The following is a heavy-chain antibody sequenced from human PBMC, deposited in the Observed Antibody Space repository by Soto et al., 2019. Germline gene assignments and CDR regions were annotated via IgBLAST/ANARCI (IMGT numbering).Heavy chain of an antibody. CDR2: INPNSGGT. J-gene: IGHJ4*02. CDR3: ARDLSSYSSSLL. CDR1: GYTFTVYY. V-gene: IGHV1-2*02. D-gene: IGHD6-6*01. Sequence: ASVKVSCKASGYTFTVYYMHCVLQAPGQGLEWMGWINPNSGGTNYAQKFQGRVTMTRDTSISTAYMELSRLRSDDTAVYYCARDLSSYSSSLLWGQGTLVTVSS.